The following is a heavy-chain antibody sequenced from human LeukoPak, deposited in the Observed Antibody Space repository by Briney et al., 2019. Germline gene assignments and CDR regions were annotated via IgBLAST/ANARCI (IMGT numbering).Heavy chain of an antibody. CDR3: ARDGPNYGGNSGAFDY. J-gene: IGHJ4*02. D-gene: IGHD4-23*01. V-gene: IGHV3-64*01. CDR1: GFTFRSFV. CDR2: ISSNGGST. Sequence: GGSLRLSCAASGFTFRSFVMHWVRQAPGKGLEYVSAISSNGGSTYYANSVKGRFTISRDNSKNTLYLQIGSLRAEDMAVYYCARDGPNYGGNSGAFDYWGQGTLVTVSS.